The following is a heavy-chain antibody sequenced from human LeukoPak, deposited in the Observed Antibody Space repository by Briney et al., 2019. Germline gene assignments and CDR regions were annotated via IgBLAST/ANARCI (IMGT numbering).Heavy chain of an antibody. Sequence: ASVKVSCKASGYTFTSYAMHWVRQAPGQRLEWMGWINAGNDYTKYSQKLQGRVTITRDTSASTAYMELSSLRSEDTAVYYCARGYYDSSGLSSSAFDLRGQGTMVTVSS. CDR3: ARGYYDSSGLSSSAFDL. V-gene: IGHV1-3*01. D-gene: IGHD3-22*01. CDR2: INAGNDYT. CDR1: GYTFTSYA. J-gene: IGHJ3*01.